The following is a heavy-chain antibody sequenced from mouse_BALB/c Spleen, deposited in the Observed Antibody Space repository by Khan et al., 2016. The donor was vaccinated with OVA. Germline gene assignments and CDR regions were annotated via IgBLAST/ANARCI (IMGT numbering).Heavy chain of an antibody. CDR3: TRGYYGDPFAY. Sequence: EVELVESGGGLVKPGGSLKLSCAASGFTFSDYYMYWVRQTPEKRLEWVATISDAGTYIYYPDNVKGRFTISRDNAKNNLYLQMSSLKSEDTAMYYCTRGYYGDPFAYWGQGTLVTVSA. CDR2: ISDAGTYI. CDR1: GFTFSDYY. D-gene: IGHD2-13*01. J-gene: IGHJ3*01. V-gene: IGHV5-4*02.